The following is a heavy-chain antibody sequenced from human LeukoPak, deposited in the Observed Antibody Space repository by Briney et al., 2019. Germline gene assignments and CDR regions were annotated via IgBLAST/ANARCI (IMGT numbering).Heavy chain of an antibody. D-gene: IGHD1-26*01. CDR3: ARGPKGGGFDY. Sequence: SVKVSCKASGGTFSSYAISWVRQAPGQGLEWMGRIIPTLGIANYAQKFQGRVTITADKSTSTAYMELSSLRSEDTAVYYCARGPKGGGFDYWGQGTLVTVSS. J-gene: IGHJ4*02. CDR1: GGTFSSYA. CDR2: IIPTLGIA. V-gene: IGHV1-69*04.